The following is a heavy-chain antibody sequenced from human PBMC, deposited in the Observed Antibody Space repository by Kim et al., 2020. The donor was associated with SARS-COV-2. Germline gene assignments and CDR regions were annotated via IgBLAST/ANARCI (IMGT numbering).Heavy chain of an antibody. J-gene: IGHJ4*02. D-gene: IGHD3-10*01. CDR3: VKDRQGLWFGESPFY. V-gene: IGHV3-64D*06. CDR2: ISSNGGST. CDR1: GFTFSSYA. Sequence: GGSLRLSCSASGFTFSSYAMHWVRQAPGKGLEYVSAISSNGGSTYYADSVKGRFTISRDNSKNTLYLQMSSLRAEDTAVYYCVKDRQGLWFGESPFYWGQGTLVTVSS.